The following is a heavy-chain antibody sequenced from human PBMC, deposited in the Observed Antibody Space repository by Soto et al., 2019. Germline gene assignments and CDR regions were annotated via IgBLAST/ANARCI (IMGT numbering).Heavy chain of an antibody. CDR2: ISAYNGNT. CDR1: GYTFTSYG. D-gene: IGHD3-3*01. J-gene: IGHJ4*02. CDR3: ARAPLQLRFLEWFDY. V-gene: IGHV1-18*01. Sequence: ASVKVSCKASGYTFTSYGISWVRQAPGQGLEWMGWISAYNGNTNYAQKLQGRVTMTTDTSTSTAYMELRSLRSDDTVVYYCARAPLQLRFLEWFDYWGQGTLVTVSS.